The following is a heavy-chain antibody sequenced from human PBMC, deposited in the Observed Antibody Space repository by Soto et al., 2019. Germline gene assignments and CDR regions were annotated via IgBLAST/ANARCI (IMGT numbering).Heavy chain of an antibody. CDR3: VVRHGSADYVY. J-gene: IGHJ4*02. CDR1: GLTFSSYA. D-gene: IGHD3-16*01. Sequence: EVQLVESGGGLVQPGGSLRLSCAVSGLTFSSYAMHWVRQTPGKRLEYVSSISSTGVNTYYAESVKGRFTISRDNSKNSLYLQMGSLRTDDMAVYYCVVRHGSADYVYWGQGTLVTVSS. V-gene: IGHV3-64*07. CDR2: ISSTGVNT.